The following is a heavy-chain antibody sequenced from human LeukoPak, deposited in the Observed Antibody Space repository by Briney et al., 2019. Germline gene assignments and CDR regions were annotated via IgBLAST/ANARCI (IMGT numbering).Heavy chain of an antibody. J-gene: IGHJ6*03. V-gene: IGHV3-49*03. D-gene: IGHD6-19*01. CDR1: GFTFGDYA. CDR2: IRSKAYGGTT. Sequence: GGSLRLSCTASGFTFGDYAMSWFRQAPGKGLEWVGFIRSKAYGGTTEYAASVKGRFTISRDDSKSIAYLQMNSLKTEDTAVYYCTRDVVAGLYYYYYYYMDVWGKGTTVTVSS. CDR3: TRDVVAGLYYYYYYYMDV.